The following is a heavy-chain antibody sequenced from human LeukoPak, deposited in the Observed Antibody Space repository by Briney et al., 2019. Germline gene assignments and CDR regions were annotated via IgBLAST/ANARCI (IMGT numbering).Heavy chain of an antibody. Sequence: GGSLRLSCAASGFTVSSNYMSWVRQAPGKGLEWVSVIYSGGSTYYAGSVKGRFTISRDNSKNTLYLQMNSLRAEDTAVYYCARDVATDYGDFDAFDIWGQGTMVTVSS. CDR1: GFTVSSNY. J-gene: IGHJ3*02. V-gene: IGHV3-66*01. D-gene: IGHD4-17*01. CDR2: IYSGGST. CDR3: ARDVATDYGDFDAFDI.